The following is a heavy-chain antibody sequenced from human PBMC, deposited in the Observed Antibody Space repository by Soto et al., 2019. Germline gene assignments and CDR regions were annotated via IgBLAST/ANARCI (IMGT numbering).Heavy chain of an antibody. CDR1: GGSFSGYY. D-gene: IGHD5-12*01. Sequence: SETLSLTCAVYGGSFSGYYWSWIRQPPGKGLEWIGEINHGGSTNYNPSLKSRVTISVDTSKNQFSLKLSSVTAADTAVYYCARVATILGYYYGMDVWGQGTTVTVSS. V-gene: IGHV4-34*01. CDR3: ARVATILGYYYGMDV. J-gene: IGHJ6*02. CDR2: INHGGST.